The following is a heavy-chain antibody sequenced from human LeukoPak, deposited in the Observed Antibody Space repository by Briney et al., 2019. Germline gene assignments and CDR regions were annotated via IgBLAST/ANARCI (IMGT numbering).Heavy chain of an antibody. D-gene: IGHD3-22*01. CDR1: GFTFSNYW. V-gene: IGHV3-7*01. CDR3: ARGVENTNGYYYVFDY. CDR2: IKQDASEK. Sequence: PGGSLRISCAASGFTFSNYWMSWVRQAPGKGLEWVANIKQDASEKYYVDSVKGRPTISRDNAQNSLYLQMNTLRAEDTAVYYCARGVENTNGYYYVFDYWGQGTLVTVSS. J-gene: IGHJ4*02.